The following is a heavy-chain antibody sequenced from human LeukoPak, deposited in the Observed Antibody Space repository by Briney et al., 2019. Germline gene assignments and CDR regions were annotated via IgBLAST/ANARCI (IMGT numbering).Heavy chain of an antibody. CDR3: ARDQIVVVPAAIRYTYGMDV. D-gene: IGHD2-2*02. CDR1: GFTFSSYS. J-gene: IGHJ6*02. Sequence: PGGSLRLSCAASGFTFSSYSTNWVRQAPGKGLEWVSYISSSSSTIYYADSVKGRFTISRDNAKNSLYLQMNSLRAEDTAVYYCARDQIVVVPAAIRYTYGMDVWGQGTTVTVSS. V-gene: IGHV3-48*01. CDR2: ISSSSSTI.